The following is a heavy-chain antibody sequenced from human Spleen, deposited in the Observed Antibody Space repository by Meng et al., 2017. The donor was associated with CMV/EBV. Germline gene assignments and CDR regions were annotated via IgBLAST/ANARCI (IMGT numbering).Heavy chain of an antibody. CDR2: INPNSGGT. CDR1: GYTFTGYY. V-gene: IGHV1-2*02. Sequence: ASVTVSCKASGYTFTGYYMHWMRQAPGRGLEWMGWINPNSGGTHYPHTFQGRVTMTRDTSISTAYMELSSLRSDDTAVYYCARALQVTSPNFYDSTGYYFDLDYFDNWGQGTLVTVSS. D-gene: IGHD3-22*01. CDR3: ARALQVTSPNFYDSTGYYFDLDYFDN. J-gene: IGHJ4*02.